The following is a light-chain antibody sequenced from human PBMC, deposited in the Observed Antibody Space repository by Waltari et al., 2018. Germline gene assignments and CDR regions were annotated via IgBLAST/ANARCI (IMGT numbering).Light chain of an antibody. V-gene: IGLV2-23*03. Sequence: QSALTQPASVSGSPGQSNPIPCTGTSSAFVNYNLVSWYQHHPGKAPKLMIYEGSKRPSGVSNRFSGSKSGDTASLTISGLQAEDEADYYCCSYEGTGTFEDWVFGGGTKLTVL. CDR2: EGS. CDR3: CSYEGTGTFEDWV. J-gene: IGLJ3*02. CDR1: SSAFVNYNL.